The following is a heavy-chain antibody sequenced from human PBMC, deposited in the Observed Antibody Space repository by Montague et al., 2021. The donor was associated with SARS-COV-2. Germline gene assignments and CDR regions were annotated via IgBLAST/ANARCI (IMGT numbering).Heavy chain of an antibody. CDR2: ISSSCSTI. CDR1: GFTFSGYE. J-gene: IGHJ6*03. Sequence: SLRLSCAASGFTFSGYEMNWVRQAPGKGLEWVSYISSSCSTIYYADSVKGRFTISRDNAKNSLYLQMNSLRAEDTAVYYCAREKARITIFGAPRGYMDVWGKGTTVTVSS. D-gene: IGHD3-3*01. V-gene: IGHV3-48*03. CDR3: AREKARITIFGAPRGYMDV.